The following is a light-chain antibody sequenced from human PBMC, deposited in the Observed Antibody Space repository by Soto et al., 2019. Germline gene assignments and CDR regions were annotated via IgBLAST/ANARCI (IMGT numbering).Light chain of an antibody. CDR2: DAS. CDR1: QSVGVS. J-gene: IGKJ3*01. CDR3: LQRTNWPAT. Sequence: EVVLTQSPATLSLSPGERATLSCRASQSVGVSLTWYQQKLGQAPRLLMSDASTRAAGIPDRFSGSGAGTDFTPTISSLEPEDVAVYYCLQRTNWPATCGRGTKVDIK. V-gene: IGKV3-11*01.